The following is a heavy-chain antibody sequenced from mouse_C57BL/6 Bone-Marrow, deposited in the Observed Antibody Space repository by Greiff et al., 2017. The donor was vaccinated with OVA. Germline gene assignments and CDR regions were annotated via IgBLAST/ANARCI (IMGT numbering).Heavy chain of an antibody. CDR2: IDPEDGET. V-gene: IGHV14-2*01. CDR3: ARGNYGRYYAMDY. CDR1: GFNIKDYY. D-gene: IGHD1-1*02. J-gene: IGHJ4*01. Sequence: EVKLQQSGAELVKPGASVKLSCTASGFNIKDYYMHWVKQRTEQGLEWIGRIDPEDGETKYAPQFQGKATITADTSSNTAYLQLSSLTSEDTAVYYCARGNYGRYYAMDYWGQGTSVTVSS.